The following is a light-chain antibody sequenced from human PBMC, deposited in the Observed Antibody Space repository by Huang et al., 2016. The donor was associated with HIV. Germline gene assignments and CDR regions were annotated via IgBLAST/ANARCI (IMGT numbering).Light chain of an antibody. CDR3: QQYNKLPPWT. J-gene: IGKJ1*01. V-gene: IGKV3-15*01. CDR1: QNITIN. Sequence: EIVMTQSPATLSVSPGESATLPCRASQNITINLAWDQQKPGQAPRLLIFDASTRAAGGPARFSGCGSGTDFTLTISSLQSGDFAIYYCQQYNKLPPWTFGHGTKVEIK. CDR2: DAS.